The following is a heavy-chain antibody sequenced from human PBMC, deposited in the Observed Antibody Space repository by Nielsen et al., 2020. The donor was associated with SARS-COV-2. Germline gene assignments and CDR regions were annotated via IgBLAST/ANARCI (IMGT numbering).Heavy chain of an antibody. Sequence: GESLKISCAASGFTFSSYGMHWVRQAPGKGLEWVAVIWYDGSNKYYADSVKGRFTISRDNSKNTLYLQMNSLRAEDTAVYYCARGSYYYGSGSQSLYYYYGMDVWGQGTTVTVSS. J-gene: IGHJ6*02. CDR2: IWYDGSNK. D-gene: IGHD3-10*01. CDR1: GFTFSSYG. V-gene: IGHV3-33*01. CDR3: ARGSYYYGSGSQSLYYYYGMDV.